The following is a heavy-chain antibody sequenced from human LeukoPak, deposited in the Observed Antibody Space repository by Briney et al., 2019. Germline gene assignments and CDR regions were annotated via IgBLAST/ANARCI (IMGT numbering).Heavy chain of an antibody. V-gene: IGHV3-48*03. J-gene: IGHJ4*02. CDR3: AREGDYSHYFDS. D-gene: IGHD4-11*01. CDR2: ISSSGSTI. CDR1: GFTFSSYE. Sequence: GGSLRLSCAASGFTFSSYEMNWVRQAPGKGLEWVSYISSSGSTIYYADSVKGRFTISRDNAKNSLYLQMNSLRAEDTAVYYCAREGDYSHYFDSGGQGTLVTFP.